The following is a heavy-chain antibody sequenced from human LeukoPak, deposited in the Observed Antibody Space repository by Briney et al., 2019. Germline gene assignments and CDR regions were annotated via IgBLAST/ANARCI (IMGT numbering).Heavy chain of an antibody. J-gene: IGHJ6*02. CDR3: ARDRNYYDSSGSSMDV. Sequence: GGSLRLSCAASGFTFSSSAMSWVRQAPGKGLEWVSAISNNGGYTCYADSVQGRFTISRDNSKSTLCLQMNSLRAEDTAVYYCARDRNYYDSSGSSMDVWGQGTTVTVSS. D-gene: IGHD3-22*01. CDR1: GFTFSSSA. V-gene: IGHV3-23*01. CDR2: ISNNGGYT.